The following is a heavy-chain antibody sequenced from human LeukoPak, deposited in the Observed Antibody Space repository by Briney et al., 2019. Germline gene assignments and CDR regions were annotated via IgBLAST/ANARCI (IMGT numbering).Heavy chain of an antibody. Sequence: PSETLSLTCTVSGGSISSGGYYWSWIRQHPGKGLEWIGYIYYSGSTYYNPSLKSRVTISVDTSKNQFSLKLSSVTAADTAVYYCARLSGYRKGAFDIWGQGTMVTVSS. CDR2: IYYSGST. CDR3: ARLSGYRKGAFDI. J-gene: IGHJ3*02. D-gene: IGHD3-22*01. V-gene: IGHV4-31*03. CDR1: GGSISSGGYY.